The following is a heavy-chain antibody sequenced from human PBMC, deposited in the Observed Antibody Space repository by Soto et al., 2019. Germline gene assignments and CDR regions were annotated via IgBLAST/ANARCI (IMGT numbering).Heavy chain of an antibody. V-gene: IGHV3-33*01. CDR2: IWYDGSNK. D-gene: IGHD6-19*01. CDR1: GFTFSSYG. CDR3: AREGGGDSSGCDYFDS. Sequence: QVQLVESGGGVVQPGRSLRLSCAASGFTFSSYGMHWVRQAPGKGLERVAVIWYDGSNKYYADSVKGRFTISRDNSQNTLYLQLNSLRAEDTAVYYCAREGGGDSSGCDYFDSWVQGTMLTVAS. J-gene: IGHJ4*02.